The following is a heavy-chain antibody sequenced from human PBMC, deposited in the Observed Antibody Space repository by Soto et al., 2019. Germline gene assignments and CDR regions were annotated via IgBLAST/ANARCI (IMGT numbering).Heavy chain of an antibody. Sequence: SETLSLTCTVSGGSISSYYWSWIRQPPGKGLEWIGYMYNTGSTVYNPSLKSRVTISVDTSKNQLSLKLNAVTAADTAVYYCARVFCGYSATACYQILSWGQAPTVTV. CDR2: MYNTGST. CDR1: GGSISSYY. D-gene: IGHD3-22*01. V-gene: IGHV4-59*01. J-gene: IGHJ6*02. CDR3: ARVFCGYSATACYQILS.